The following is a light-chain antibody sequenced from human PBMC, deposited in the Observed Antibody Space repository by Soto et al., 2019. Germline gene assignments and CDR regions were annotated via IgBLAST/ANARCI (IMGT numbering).Light chain of an antibody. CDR2: AAS. Sequence: DIQMTQSPSSLSASVGDRVTITCRASQSISSYLNWYQQKPGKAPKLLIYAASSLQSGVPSRFSGSGSGTDFTRTISSLQPEDFATYYCQQSYSTPGYTCGQGTKLEIK. CDR1: QSISSY. J-gene: IGKJ2*01. CDR3: QQSYSTPGYT. V-gene: IGKV1-39*01.